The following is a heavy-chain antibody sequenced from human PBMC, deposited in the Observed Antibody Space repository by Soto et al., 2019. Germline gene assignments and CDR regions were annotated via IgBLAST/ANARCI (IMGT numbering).Heavy chain of an antibody. Sequence: EVQLVESGGGLVQPGGSLRLSCAASGFTFSHYWMYWVRQAPGKGLGWVSRINSDGSVSSYADSVKGRLTISRDNVKNTLYLQMDSLRAEDTAVYYCARGDCVGVTCYSLAGSFYYYMDVWGKGTTVTVFS. CDR3: ARGDCVGVTCYSLAGSFYYYMDV. D-gene: IGHD2-15*01. CDR1: GFTFSHYW. CDR2: INSDGSVS. V-gene: IGHV3-74*01. J-gene: IGHJ6*03.